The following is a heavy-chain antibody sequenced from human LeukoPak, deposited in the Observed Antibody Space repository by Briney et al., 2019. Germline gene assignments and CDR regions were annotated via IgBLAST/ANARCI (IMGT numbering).Heavy chain of an antibody. V-gene: IGHV4-30-2*01. J-gene: IGHJ3*02. CDR2: INHSGST. CDR3: ARRRITIFGGTAFDI. Sequence: SQTLSLTCTVSGGSISSGGYYWSWIRQPPGKGLEWIGEINHSGSTNYNPSLKSRVTISVDTSKNQFSLKLSSVTAADTAVYYCARRRITIFGGTAFDIWGQGTMVTVSS. CDR1: GGSISSGGYY. D-gene: IGHD3-3*01.